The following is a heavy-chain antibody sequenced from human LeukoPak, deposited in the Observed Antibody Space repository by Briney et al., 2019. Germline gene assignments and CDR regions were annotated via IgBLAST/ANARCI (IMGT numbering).Heavy chain of an antibody. Sequence: PSETLSLTCAVYGGSFSGYYWSWIRQPPGKGLEWIGEINHSGSTNYNPSLKNRVTISVDTSKNQFSLKLSSVTAADTAVYYCAGFIVVVPAASFDPWGQGTLVTVSS. J-gene: IGHJ5*02. D-gene: IGHD2-2*01. CDR3: AGFIVVVPAASFDP. V-gene: IGHV4-34*01. CDR2: INHSGST. CDR1: GGSFSGYY.